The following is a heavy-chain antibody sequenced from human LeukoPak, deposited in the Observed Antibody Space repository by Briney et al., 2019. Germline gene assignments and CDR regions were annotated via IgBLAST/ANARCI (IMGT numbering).Heavy chain of an antibody. CDR1: GFTFSSYE. CDR3: ARAYNDYGDYRNLPDY. CDR2: ISSSSSYI. Sequence: GGSLRLSCAASGFTFSSYEMNWVRQAPGKGLEWVSSISSSSSYIYYADSVKGRFTISRDNAKNSPYLQMNSLRAEDTAVYYCARAYNDYGDYRNLPDYWGQGTLVTVSS. D-gene: IGHD4-17*01. V-gene: IGHV3-21*01. J-gene: IGHJ4*02.